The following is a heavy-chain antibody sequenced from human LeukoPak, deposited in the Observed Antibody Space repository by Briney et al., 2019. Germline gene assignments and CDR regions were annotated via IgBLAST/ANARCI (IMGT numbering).Heavy chain of an antibody. CDR1: GFTFSSYW. V-gene: IGHV3-23*01. J-gene: IGHJ4*02. Sequence: QAGGSLRLSCAASGFTFSSYWMSWVRQAPGRGLEWVSTISGGGGSAYYSDSVKGRFTISRDNSKNTLYLQMNSLRAEDTAIYYCARENWVYNWKYDSSGSGINYWGQGTLVTVSS. CDR2: ISGGGGSA. CDR3: ARENWVYNWKYDSSGSGINY. D-gene: IGHD3-22*01.